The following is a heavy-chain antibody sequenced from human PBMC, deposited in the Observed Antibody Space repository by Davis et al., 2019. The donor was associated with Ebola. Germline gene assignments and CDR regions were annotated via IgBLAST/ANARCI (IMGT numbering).Heavy chain of an antibody. CDR1: APTFSNFH. V-gene: IGHV3-74*01. D-gene: IGHD7-27*01. CDR3: ATDNWGPAL. Sequence: PPRSLRPSCVLSAPTFSNFHIHCVRHLPGKGLVWVARIDPDGTGTNYADSVKGRFTISRHNAENTLSLQMNSLRVEDTAVYYCATDNWGPALWGQGTLLTVSS. J-gene: IGHJ4*02. CDR2: IDPDGTGT.